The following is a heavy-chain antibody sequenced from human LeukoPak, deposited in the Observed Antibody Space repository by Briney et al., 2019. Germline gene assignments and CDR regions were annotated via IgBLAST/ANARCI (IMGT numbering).Heavy chain of an antibody. Sequence: SETLSLTCTVSGDSISNITYYWAWIRRPPGKGLEWIGSICNGRTTYYNPSLKGRVTMSIDTSKNQFSLKLTSVTAADTAVYYCARGIVELVGATRPIEYYFDYWGQGTLVTVSS. V-gene: IGHV4-39*07. CDR2: ICNGRTT. J-gene: IGHJ4*02. CDR1: GDSISNITYY. D-gene: IGHD1-26*01. CDR3: ARGIVELVGATRPIEYYFDY.